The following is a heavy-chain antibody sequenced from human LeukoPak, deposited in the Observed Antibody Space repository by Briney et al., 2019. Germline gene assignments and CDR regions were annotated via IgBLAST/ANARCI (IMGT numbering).Heavy chain of an antibody. Sequence: GASVKVSCKASGYTFTSYGISWVRQAPGQGLEWMGWISAYNGNTNYAQKLQGRVTMTTDTSTSTAYMELRSLRSDDTAVYYCARDHVDHGTPHWFDPWGQGTLVTVSS. CDR1: GYTFTSYG. CDR2: ISAYNGNT. J-gene: IGHJ5*02. V-gene: IGHV1-18*01. CDR3: ARDHVDHGTPHWFDP. D-gene: IGHD1-14*01.